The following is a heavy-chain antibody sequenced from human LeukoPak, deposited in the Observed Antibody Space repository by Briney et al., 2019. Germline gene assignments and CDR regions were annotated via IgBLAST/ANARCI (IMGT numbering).Heavy chain of an antibody. CDR1: GFTFSNAW. V-gene: IGHV3-15*01. J-gene: IGHJ6*02. Sequence: GGSLRLSCAASGFTFSNAWMNWVRQAPGRGLEWVGRIKSKTDGGATDYAAPVKGRFSISRDDSKGTLYLQMNSLKTEDTAAYYCTTDYVYYYYGMDVWGQGTTVTVSS. CDR2: IKSKTDGGAT. D-gene: IGHD3-16*01. CDR3: TTDYVYYYYGMDV.